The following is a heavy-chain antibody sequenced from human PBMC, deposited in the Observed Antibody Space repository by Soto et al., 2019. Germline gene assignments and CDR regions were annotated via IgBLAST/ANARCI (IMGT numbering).Heavy chain of an antibody. CDR1: GYTFTGYY. V-gene: IGHV1-2*02. D-gene: IGHD3-3*01. Sequence: ASVKVSCEASGYTFTGYYMHWVRQAPGQGLEWMGWINPNSGATKYAQKFQGRVTMTRDTSISTAYMELTLLRSDDTAIYYCARGGGTILAPLPWGEGTLVTVSS. CDR3: ARGGGTILAPLP. J-gene: IGHJ5*02. CDR2: INPNSGAT.